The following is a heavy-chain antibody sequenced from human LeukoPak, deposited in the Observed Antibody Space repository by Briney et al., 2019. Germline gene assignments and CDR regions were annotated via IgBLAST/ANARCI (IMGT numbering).Heavy chain of an antibody. CDR3: AKSLYSNYVTVFDY. CDR2: ITWNTNTI. J-gene: IGHJ4*02. Sequence: QSGGSLRLSCAASGFSFDDYAMHWVRHAPGKGLEWVSGITWNTNTIDYADSVKGRFTISRDNAKNSLYLQMNSLRAEDTALYYCAKSLYSNYVTVFDYWGQGTLVTVSS. CDR1: GFSFDDYA. V-gene: IGHV3-9*01. D-gene: IGHD4-4*01.